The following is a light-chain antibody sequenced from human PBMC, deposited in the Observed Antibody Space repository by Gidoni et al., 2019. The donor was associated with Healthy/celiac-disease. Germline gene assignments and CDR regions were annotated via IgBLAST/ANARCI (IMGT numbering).Light chain of an antibody. CDR2: KAS. J-gene: IGKJ1*01. V-gene: IGKV1-5*03. CDR1: QSISDW. Sequence: DIQMTQSPSTLSASVGDRVTITCRASQSISDWLAWYQQKPGEAPNLLIYKASRLESGVPSRFSGSGSGTEFTLTINSLQPNDLATYYCQHYGSLWTFGQGTKVEIK. CDR3: QHYGSLWT.